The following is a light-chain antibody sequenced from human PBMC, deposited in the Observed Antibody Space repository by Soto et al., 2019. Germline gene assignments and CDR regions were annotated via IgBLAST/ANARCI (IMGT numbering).Light chain of an antibody. CDR2: YIS. Sequence: EIVMTQSPATLSVSPGETASLSCGASQSAGNFLAWYQQKPGQAPRLLIYYISTRATGIPDRFSGSGSGTDFTLTISRLEPEDFAVYYCQQYGSSGTFGQGTKVDIK. CDR3: QQYGSSGT. V-gene: IGKV3D-20*01. J-gene: IGKJ1*01. CDR1: QSAGNF.